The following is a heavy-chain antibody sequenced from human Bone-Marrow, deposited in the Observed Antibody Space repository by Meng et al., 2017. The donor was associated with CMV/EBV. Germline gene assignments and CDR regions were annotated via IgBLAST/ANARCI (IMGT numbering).Heavy chain of an antibody. V-gene: IGHV3-23*01. CDR1: GLTLERYA. Sequence: GESLKISCAVSGLTLERYAMSWVRQAPGKRLERVSYISPSGDYTLYTGSVRGRFSISRDNSKNTVFLQMSSLTVEDTATYFCVTDNVPLTDKRLDYWGQGTLVAASS. CDR2: ISPSGDYT. D-gene: IGHD2-8*01. J-gene: IGHJ4*02. CDR3: VTDNVPLTDKRLDY.